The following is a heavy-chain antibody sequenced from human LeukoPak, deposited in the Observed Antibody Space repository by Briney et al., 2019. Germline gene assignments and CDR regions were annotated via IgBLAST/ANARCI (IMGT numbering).Heavy chain of an antibody. D-gene: IGHD3-10*01. V-gene: IGHV5-51*01. J-gene: IGHJ4*02. CDR1: GYSFTSYW. CDR3: AKHSRTGSSFDPFEY. Sequence: GESLKISCKGSGYSFTSYWIGWVRQMPGKGLEWMGIIYPGDSDTRYSPSFQGQVTISADKSISTAYLQWSRLKASDTAIYYCAKHSRTGSSFDPFEYWGQGTLVTVSS. CDR2: IYPGDSDT.